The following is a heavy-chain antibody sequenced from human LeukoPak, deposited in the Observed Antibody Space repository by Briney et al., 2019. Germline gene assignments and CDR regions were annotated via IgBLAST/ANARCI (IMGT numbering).Heavy chain of an antibody. CDR3: ARGDKKENLSGPSGYFDP. D-gene: IGHD3-10*01. CDR2: INPNSGGT. J-gene: IGHJ5*02. V-gene: IGHV1-2*02. CDR1: GYTFTSYG. Sequence: ASVKVSCKASGYTFTSYGISWVRQAPGQGLEWMGWINPNSGGTNFAPKLHGRVSMTRDTSLSTAYMELSSLRSDDTAVYYCARGDKKENLSGPSGYFDPWGQGSLVTVSS.